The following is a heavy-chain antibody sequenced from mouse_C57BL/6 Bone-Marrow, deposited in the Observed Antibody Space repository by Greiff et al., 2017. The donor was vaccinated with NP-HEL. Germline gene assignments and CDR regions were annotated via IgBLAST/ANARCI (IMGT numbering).Heavy chain of an antibody. CDR2: IDPETGGT. CDR1: GYTFTDYE. V-gene: IGHV1-15*01. J-gene: IGHJ4*01. Sequence: QVQLKQSGAELVRPGASVTLSCKASGYTFTDYEMHWVKQTPVHGLEWIGAIDPETGGTAYNQKFKGKAILTADKSSSTAYMELRSLTSEDSAVYYCTSSSSRAMDYWGQGTSVTVSS. CDR3: TSSSSRAMDY. D-gene: IGHD1-1*01.